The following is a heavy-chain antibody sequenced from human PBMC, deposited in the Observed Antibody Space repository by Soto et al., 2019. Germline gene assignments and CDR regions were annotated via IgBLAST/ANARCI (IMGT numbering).Heavy chain of an antibody. Sequence: SETLSLTCAVYGGSFSGYYWSWIRQPPGKGLGWIGEINHSGSTNYNPSLKSRATISVDTSKNQFSLKLSSVTAADTAVYYCARRGGGRYYGMDVWGQGTTVTV. CDR3: ARRGGGRYYGMDV. CDR1: GGSFSGYY. D-gene: IGHD2-15*01. J-gene: IGHJ6*02. CDR2: INHSGST. V-gene: IGHV4-34*01.